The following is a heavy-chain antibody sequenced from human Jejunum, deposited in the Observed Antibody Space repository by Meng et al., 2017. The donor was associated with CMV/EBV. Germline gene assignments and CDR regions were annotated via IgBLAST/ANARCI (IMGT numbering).Heavy chain of an antibody. CDR2: FYSSDTY. CDR3: ARGPRASTREGFDY. Sequence: QVQLQASGPGLVKPSETLSLTCTVSGGSINNYYWSWIRQSAGKGLEWIGRFYSSDTYNYHPSLNSRVTMSLDTSKNQFSLNLRSVTAADTAIYYCARGPRASTREGFDYWGLGTLVTVSS. D-gene: IGHD1-26*01. CDR1: GGSINNYY. V-gene: IGHV4-4*07. J-gene: IGHJ4*02.